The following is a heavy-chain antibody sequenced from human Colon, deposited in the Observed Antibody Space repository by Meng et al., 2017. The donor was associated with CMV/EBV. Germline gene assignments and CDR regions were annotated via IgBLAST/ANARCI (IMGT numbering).Heavy chain of an antibody. Sequence: GGSLRLSCAASGFTFSSYVMTWVRQAPGKGLEWVSGISGSGSSTYYADSVKGRYTISRDNSKNTLYLQMNSLGAEDTAVYYCAKDTAYYYGSGSRAYGMDVWGQGTTVTVSS. CDR3: AKDTAYYYGSGSRAYGMDV. J-gene: IGHJ6*02. D-gene: IGHD3-10*01. CDR2: ISGSGSST. V-gene: IGHV3-23*01. CDR1: GFTFSSYV.